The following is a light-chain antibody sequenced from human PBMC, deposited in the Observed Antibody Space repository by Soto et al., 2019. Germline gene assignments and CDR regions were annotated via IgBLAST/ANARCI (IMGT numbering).Light chain of an antibody. CDR1: QSVNIY. V-gene: IGKV3-11*01. CDR3: QQRSNWPLLT. Sequence: EIVLTQSPGTLSLSPGERATLSCRASQSVNIYLAWYQQKPGQPPRLLIYDTSNRATGIPARFSGSGSGTDFTLTISSLEPEDFAVYYCQQRSNWPLLTFGGGTKVEIK. J-gene: IGKJ4*01. CDR2: DTS.